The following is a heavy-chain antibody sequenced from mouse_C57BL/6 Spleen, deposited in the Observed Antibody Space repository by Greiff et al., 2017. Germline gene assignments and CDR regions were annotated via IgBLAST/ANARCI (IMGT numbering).Heavy chain of an antibody. Sequence: EVKLMESGPGLVKPSQTVFLTCTVTGISITTGNYRWSWIRQFPGNKLEWIGYIYYSGTITYNPSLTSRTTITRDTPKTQFFLEMNSLTAEDTATYYCARDSNGDEGAMDYWGQGTSVTGSS. V-gene: IGHV3-5*01. CDR3: ARDSNGDEGAMDY. CDR1: GISITTGNYR. CDR2: IYYSGTI. D-gene: IGHD4-1*02. J-gene: IGHJ4*01.